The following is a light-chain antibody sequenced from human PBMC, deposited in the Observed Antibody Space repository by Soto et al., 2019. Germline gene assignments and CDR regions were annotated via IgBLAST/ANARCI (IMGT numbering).Light chain of an antibody. CDR2: AAS. CDR1: QTIMTY. J-gene: IGKJ5*01. V-gene: IGKV1-39*01. CDR3: QQGYSNPIT. Sequence: DIQMTQSPSSLSASLGDEVTITCRASQTIMTYLNWYQLKPGKPPRLLIYAASSLQSGVPSRFSGSGSGTDFTLTISSLQPEDFATYSCQQGYSNPITFGQGTRLEIK.